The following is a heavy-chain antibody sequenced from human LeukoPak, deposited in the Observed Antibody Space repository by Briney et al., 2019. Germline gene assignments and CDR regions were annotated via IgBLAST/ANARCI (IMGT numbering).Heavy chain of an antibody. Sequence: SETLSLTCTVSGGSISSYYWSWLRQPPGKGLEWIGYIYYSGSTNYNPSLKSRVTISVDTSKNQFSLKLSSVTAADTAVYYCARTGYSSGWYFDYWGQGTLVTVSS. CDR3: ARTGYSSGWYFDY. V-gene: IGHV4-59*01. CDR1: GGSISSYY. J-gene: IGHJ4*02. CDR2: IYYSGST. D-gene: IGHD6-19*01.